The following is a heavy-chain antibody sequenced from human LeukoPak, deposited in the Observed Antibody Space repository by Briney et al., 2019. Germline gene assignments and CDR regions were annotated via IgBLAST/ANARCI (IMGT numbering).Heavy chain of an antibody. V-gene: IGHV4-59*01. CDR2: IYYSGST. Sequence: SETLSLTCTVSGGSISSYYWSWVRQPPGKGLEWLGYIYYSGSTNYNPPLKSPVTISVDTSTTQCSLKLSSVTAADTAVYYCAREVSSGSYYGMDVWGQGTTVTVSS. J-gene: IGHJ6*02. D-gene: IGHD1-26*01. CDR3: AREVSSGSYYGMDV. CDR1: GGSISSYY.